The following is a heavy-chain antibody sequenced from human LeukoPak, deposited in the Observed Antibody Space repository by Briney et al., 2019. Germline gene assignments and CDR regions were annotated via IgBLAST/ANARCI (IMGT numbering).Heavy chain of an antibody. CDR1: GGSISSSSYY. CDR3: ARRDSSGWLFDY. J-gene: IGHJ4*02. D-gene: IGHD6-19*01. Sequence: SETLSLTCTVSGGSISSSSYYWGWIRQPPGQGLEWIGSIYYSGSTHYNPSLKSRVTISVDTSKNQFSLKLSSVTAADTAVYYCARRDSSGWLFDYWGQGTLVTVSS. V-gene: IGHV4-39*01. CDR2: IYYSGST.